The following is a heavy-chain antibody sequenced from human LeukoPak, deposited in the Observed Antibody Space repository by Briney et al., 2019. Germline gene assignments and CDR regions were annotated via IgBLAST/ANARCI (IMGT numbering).Heavy chain of an antibody. J-gene: IGHJ4*02. V-gene: IGHV3-48*03. CDR1: GFTFSIYE. CDR2: ISSSGSTI. Sequence: GGSLRLSCAASGFTFSIYEMNWVRQAPGKGLEWVSYISSSGSTIYYADSVKGRFTISRDNAKNSLYLQMNSLRAEDTAVYYCARNGGYSYGPPDYWGQGTLVTVSS. D-gene: IGHD5-18*01. CDR3: ARNGGYSYGPPDY.